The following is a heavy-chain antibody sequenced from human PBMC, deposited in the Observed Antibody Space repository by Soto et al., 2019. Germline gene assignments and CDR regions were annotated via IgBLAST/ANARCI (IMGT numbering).Heavy chain of an antibody. J-gene: IGHJ5*02. CDR3: AKDCIAACWFEP. CDR1: VFTFSSYA. CDR2: ISGSGGST. V-gene: IGHV3-23*01. D-gene: IGHD6-6*01. Sequence: GGSLRLSCAASVFTFSSYAMSLVRQSPGKGLEWVSAISGSGGSTYYADSVKGRFTISRDNSKQTLYLQMNSLRAEDTAVYYCAKDCIAACWFEPWGQGTMVTVSS.